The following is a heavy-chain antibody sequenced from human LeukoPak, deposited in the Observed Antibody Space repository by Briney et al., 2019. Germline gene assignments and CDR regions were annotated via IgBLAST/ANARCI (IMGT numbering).Heavy chain of an antibody. Sequence: GGALRLSCAASGFTFSTYWMAWLRQAPGKGLEWVANINPGGSEKYYADSVKGRFTIFRDDAKNSLYLQVDSLKTEDTAVYFCTKDGGRNDNTAFDIWGQGTMVTVSS. CDR3: TKDGGRNDNTAFDI. D-gene: IGHD3-16*01. J-gene: IGHJ3*02. CDR2: INPGGSEK. CDR1: GFTFSTYW. V-gene: IGHV3-7*03.